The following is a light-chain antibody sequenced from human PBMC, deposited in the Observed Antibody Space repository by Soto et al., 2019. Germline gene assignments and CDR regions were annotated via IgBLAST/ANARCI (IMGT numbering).Light chain of an antibody. CDR1: QSVSSN. V-gene: IGKV3-15*01. Sequence: EIVMTQSPATLSVSPGERATLSCRASQSVSSNLAWYQQKPGQAPRLLFYGASTRATGIPARFRGSGSGTEFTITISSLQSEDFAVYYCQQYNNWPYTFGQGTKLEIK. CDR2: GAS. CDR3: QQYNNWPYT. J-gene: IGKJ2*01.